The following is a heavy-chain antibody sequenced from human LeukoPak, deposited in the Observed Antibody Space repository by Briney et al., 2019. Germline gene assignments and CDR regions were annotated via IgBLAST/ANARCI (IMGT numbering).Heavy chain of an antibody. J-gene: IGHJ4*02. CDR2: IYSGDIT. Sequence: GGSLRLSCAASGFTVNNNYMSWVRQAPGKGLEWVSVIYSGDITYYADSVKGRFTIPRDISTDTLWLQMDSLRTEDTAVYYCAKGPLRGTAAAIDYWGQGTLVTVSS. CDR1: GFTVNNNY. D-gene: IGHD2-2*01. V-gene: IGHV3-53*05. CDR3: AKGPLRGTAAAIDY.